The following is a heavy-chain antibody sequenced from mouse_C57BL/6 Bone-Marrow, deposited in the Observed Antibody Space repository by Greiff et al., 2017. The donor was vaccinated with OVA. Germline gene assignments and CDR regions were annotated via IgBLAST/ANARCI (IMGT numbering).Heavy chain of an antibody. CDR3: ARFSPITTVVADAMDY. Sequence: QVQLQPGAELVKPGASVKLSCKASGYTFTSYWMHWVKQRPGQGLEWIGMIHPNSGSTNYNEKFKSKATLTVDKSSSTAYMQLSSLTSEDSAVYYCARFSPITTVVADAMDYWGQGTSVAVSS. J-gene: IGHJ4*01. CDR1: GYTFTSYW. CDR2: IHPNSGST. V-gene: IGHV1-64*01. D-gene: IGHD1-1*01.